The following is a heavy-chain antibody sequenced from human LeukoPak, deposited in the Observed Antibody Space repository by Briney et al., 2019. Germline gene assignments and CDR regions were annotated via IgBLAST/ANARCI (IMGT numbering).Heavy chain of an antibody. CDR2: IIPIFGTA. V-gene: IGHV1-69*05. D-gene: IGHD5-24*01. CDR3: AAPKVEGTSDY. J-gene: IGHJ4*02. CDR1: GDTFSSYA. Sequence: SVKVSCKASGDTFSSYAISWVRQAPGQGLEWMGGIIPIFGTANYAQKFQGRVTITTDESTSTAYMELSSLRSEDTAVYYCAAPKVEGTSDYWGQGTLVTVSS.